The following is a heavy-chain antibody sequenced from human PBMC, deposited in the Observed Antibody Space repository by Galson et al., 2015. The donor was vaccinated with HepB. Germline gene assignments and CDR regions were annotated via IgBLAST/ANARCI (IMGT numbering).Heavy chain of an antibody. CDR2: INHSGST. V-gene: IGHV4-34*01. CDR3: ATTYSSSWYKSRNYFDY. D-gene: IGHD6-13*01. J-gene: IGHJ4*02. Sequence: ETLSLTCAVYGGSFSGYYWSWIRQPPGKGLEWIGEINHSGSTNYNPSLKSRVTISVDTSKNQFSLKLSSVTAADTAVYYCATTYSSSWYKSRNYFDYWGQGTLVTVSS. CDR1: GGSFSGYY.